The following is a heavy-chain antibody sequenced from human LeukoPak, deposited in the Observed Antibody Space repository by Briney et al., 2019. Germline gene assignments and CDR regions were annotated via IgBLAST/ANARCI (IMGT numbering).Heavy chain of an antibody. Sequence: PGGCLRLSCAASGFTFSSYSMNWVRQAPGKGLEWVSSITSGSSYIYYADSVKGRFTISRDNAKNSLYLQMNSLRAEDTAVYYCARDLIVGATTGFYYYYYGMDVWGQGTTVTV. CDR2: ITSGSSYI. V-gene: IGHV3-21*01. D-gene: IGHD1-26*01. CDR1: GFTFSSYS. CDR3: ARDLIVGATTGFYYYYYGMDV. J-gene: IGHJ6*02.